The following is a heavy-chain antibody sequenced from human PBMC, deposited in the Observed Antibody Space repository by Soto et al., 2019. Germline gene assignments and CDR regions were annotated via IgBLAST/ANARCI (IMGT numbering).Heavy chain of an antibody. CDR1: GFSLNTGGVG. CDR2: IYWDDDK. V-gene: IGHV2-5*02. CDR3: AHISSLLVTHDRFDP. Sequence: SGPTLVNPTQTLTLTCTFSGFSLNTGGVGVGWIRQAPGKALEGLALIYWDDDKRYSPSLKSRLTITKDTSKNEVVLTMTNMDPVDTATYYCAHISSLLVTHDRFDPWGKGSPVTVYS. J-gene: IGHJ5*02. D-gene: IGHD3-3*02.